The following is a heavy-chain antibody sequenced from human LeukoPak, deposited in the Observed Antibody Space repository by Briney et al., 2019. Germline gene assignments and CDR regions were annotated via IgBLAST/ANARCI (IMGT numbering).Heavy chain of an antibody. V-gene: IGHV1-8*03. D-gene: IGHD6-6*01. Sequence: GASVKVSCKASGYTFTSYDINWERQATGQGLEWMGWMNPNSGNTGYAQKFQGRVTITRNTSISTAYMELSSLRSEDTAVYYCARQVSSIAARRVGFDPWGQGTLVTVSS. J-gene: IGHJ5*02. CDR1: GYTFTSYD. CDR3: ARQVSSIAARRVGFDP. CDR2: MNPNSGNT.